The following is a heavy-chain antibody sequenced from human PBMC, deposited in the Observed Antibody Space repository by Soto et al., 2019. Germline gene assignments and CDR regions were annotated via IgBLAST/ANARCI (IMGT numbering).Heavy chain of an antibody. CDR3: ARGKVYYDFWSGYFQSEYYYYGMDV. J-gene: IGHJ6*02. Sequence: PGGSLRLSCAASGFTFDDYGMSWVRQAPGKGLEWVSGINWNGGSTCYADSVKGRFTISRDNAKNSLYLQMNSLRAEDTALYYCARGKVYYDFWSGYFQSEYYYYGMDVWPRDHGHRLL. D-gene: IGHD3-3*01. CDR1: GFTFDDYG. CDR2: INWNGGST. V-gene: IGHV3-20*04.